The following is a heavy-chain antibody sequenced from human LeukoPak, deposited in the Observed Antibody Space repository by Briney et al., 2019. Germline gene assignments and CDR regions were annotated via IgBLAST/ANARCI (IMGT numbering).Heavy chain of an antibody. CDR2: VYYSGST. CDR3: ARQISYASAWPTI. Sequence: SETLSLTCTVSGGSISNYYWSWIRQPPGKGLEWIGYVYYSGSTYYDPSLKSRVTISVDTSKNQFSLKLSSVTAADTAVYYCARQISYASAWPTIWGQGTMVTVSS. V-gene: IGHV4-59*08. CDR1: GGSISNYY. J-gene: IGHJ3*02. D-gene: IGHD6-19*01.